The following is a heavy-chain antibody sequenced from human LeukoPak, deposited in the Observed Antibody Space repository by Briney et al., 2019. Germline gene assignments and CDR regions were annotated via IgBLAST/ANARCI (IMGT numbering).Heavy chain of an antibody. V-gene: IGHV1-8*01. D-gene: IGHD3-3*01. Sequence: ASVKVSCKASGYTFTSYDINWVRQATGQGLEWMGWMNPNSGNTGYAQKFQGRVTMTRNTSISTAYMELSSLRSEDTAVYCCARGAYYDFWSGYLNYYYMDVWGKGTTVTVSS. CDR2: MNPNSGNT. CDR1: GYTFTSYD. CDR3: ARGAYYDFWSGYLNYYYMDV. J-gene: IGHJ6*03.